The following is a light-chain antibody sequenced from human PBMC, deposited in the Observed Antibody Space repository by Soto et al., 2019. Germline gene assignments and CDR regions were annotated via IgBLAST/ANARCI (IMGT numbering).Light chain of an antibody. CDR3: QQYYSFPWT. J-gene: IGKJ1*01. CDR1: QNIGRF. Sequence: DIQMTQSPSSLSASIGDRVTITCRASQNIGRFLNWYQQKPGKAPELLIYAASNLQSGVPSRFSGSGSGTDFTLTISCLQSEDFATYYCQQYYSFPWTFGQGTKVDI. CDR2: AAS. V-gene: IGKV1-39*01.